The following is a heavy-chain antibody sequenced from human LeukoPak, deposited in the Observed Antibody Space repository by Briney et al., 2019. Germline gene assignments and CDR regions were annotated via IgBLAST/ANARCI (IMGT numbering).Heavy chain of an antibody. CDR1: GFTFSGSA. CDR2: IRSKANSYAT. D-gene: IGHD2-2*01. CDR3: PRYPPFDP. V-gene: IGHV3-73*01. Sequence: GGSLRPSCAASGFTFSGSAMHWVRQASGKGLEWVGRIRSKANSYATAYAASVKGRFTISRDDSKNTAYLQMNSLKTEDTAVYYCPRYPPFDPWGQGTLVTVSS. J-gene: IGHJ5*02.